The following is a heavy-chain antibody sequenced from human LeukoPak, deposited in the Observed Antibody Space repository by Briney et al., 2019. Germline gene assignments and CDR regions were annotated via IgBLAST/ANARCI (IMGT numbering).Heavy chain of an antibody. D-gene: IGHD2-21*02. J-gene: IGHJ6*02. V-gene: IGHV3-30*18. CDR2: ISYDGSNK. CDR1: GFTFSTYG. CDR3: AKDMALVVVTDNGMDV. Sequence: GGSLRLSCAASGFTFSTYGMHWVRQAPGKGLEWVAVISYDGSNKYYADSVKGRFTISRDNSKNTLYLQMNNLRAEDTALYYCAKDMALVVVTDNGMDVWGQGTTVTVSS.